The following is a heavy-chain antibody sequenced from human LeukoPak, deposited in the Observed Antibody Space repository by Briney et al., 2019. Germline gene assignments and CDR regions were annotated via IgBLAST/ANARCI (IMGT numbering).Heavy chain of an antibody. Sequence: ASVKVSCKASGYTFSNYGISWVRHAPGLGLEWMGWTSYNGNTNYAQKFQDRVTMTTDTSTTTAYMELRSLESDDTAAYYCARHSGSGWKALGYWGQGTLVTVSS. CDR3: ARHSGSGWKALGY. CDR1: GYTFSNYG. V-gene: IGHV1-18*04. D-gene: IGHD6-19*01. CDR2: TSYNGNT. J-gene: IGHJ4*02.